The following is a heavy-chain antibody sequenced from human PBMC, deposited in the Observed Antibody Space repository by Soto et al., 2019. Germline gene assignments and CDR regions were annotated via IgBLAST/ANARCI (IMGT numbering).Heavy chain of an antibody. V-gene: IGHV3-15*07. Sequence: GGSLRHSCVASGFTFKGAWMNWVRQAPGKGLEWVGRVKSKVDGGTIDYAAPVKGRFTISRDDSKDTVYLQMNSLKTEDTAVYYCFADLPTPTPQVDHWGQVTLVTVAS. CDR1: GFTFKGAW. CDR3: FADLPTPTPQVDH. D-gene: IGHD2-15*01. J-gene: IGHJ4*02. CDR2: VKSKVDGGTI.